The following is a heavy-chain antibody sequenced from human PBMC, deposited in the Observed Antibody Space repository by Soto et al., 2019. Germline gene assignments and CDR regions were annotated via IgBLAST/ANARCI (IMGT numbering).Heavy chain of an antibody. CDR3: ATRGPQYYFDN. V-gene: IGHV3-23*01. CDR2: ISGSGDST. D-gene: IGHD3-10*01. Sequence: GSLRLSCADSGFTFSRFAMSWVRQAPGKGLEWVSAISGSGDSTYYSDSLKGRFTISRDNSKNTLYLQMNSLRAEDTAVYYCATRGPQYYFDNWGQGTLVTAPQ. CDR1: GFTFSRFA. J-gene: IGHJ4*02.